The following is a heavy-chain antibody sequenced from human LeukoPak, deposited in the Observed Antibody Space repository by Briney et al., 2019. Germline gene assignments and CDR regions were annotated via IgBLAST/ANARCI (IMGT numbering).Heavy chain of an antibody. CDR2: ISFSGDNT. J-gene: IGHJ3*01. CDR3: ARDIELST. V-gene: IGHV3-23*01. CDR1: GFTFRDSA. Sequence: GGSLRLSCAASGFTFRDSAMTWVRQAPGKGLQWVSLISFSGDNTYYADSVKGRFTISRDNAKDTLYLQTNSLRAEDTAIYYCARDIELSTWGLGTTVTVSS. D-gene: IGHD3-16*02.